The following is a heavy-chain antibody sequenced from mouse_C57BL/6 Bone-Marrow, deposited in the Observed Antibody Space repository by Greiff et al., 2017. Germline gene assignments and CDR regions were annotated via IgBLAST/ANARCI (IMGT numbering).Heavy chain of an antibody. CDR3: ASYCSDYYAMDY. Sequence: QVQLQQPGAELVKPGASVKVSCKASGYTFTSYWMHWVKQRPGQGLEWIGRINPSDSDTNYNQKFNGKATLTVDKSSSTAYQQLSSLTSEDSSVYYCASYCSDYYAMDYWGQGTSVTVAS. D-gene: IGHD1-1*01. V-gene: IGHV1-74*01. CDR2: INPSDSDT. J-gene: IGHJ4*01. CDR1: GYTFTSYW.